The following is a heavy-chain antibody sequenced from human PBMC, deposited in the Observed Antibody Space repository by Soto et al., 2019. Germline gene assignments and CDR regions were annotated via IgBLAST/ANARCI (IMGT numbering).Heavy chain of an antibody. Sequence: ASVKVSCKASGYTFTSYGISWVRQAPGQGLEWMGWISAYNGNTNYAQKFQGRVTITADESTSTAYMELSSLRSEDTAVYYCARTASYDFWSGYRMYYFDYWGQGTLVTVSS. CDR3: ARTASYDFWSGYRMYYFDY. J-gene: IGHJ4*02. D-gene: IGHD3-3*01. CDR1: GYTFTSYG. V-gene: IGHV1-18*01. CDR2: ISAYNGNT.